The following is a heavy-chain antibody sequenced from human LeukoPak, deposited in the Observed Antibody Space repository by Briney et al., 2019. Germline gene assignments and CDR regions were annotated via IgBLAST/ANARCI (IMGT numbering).Heavy chain of an antibody. V-gene: IGHV4-34*01. Sequence: SETLSLTCDVDGGSFSGYYWSWSRQPPEKGLEWIGEINHSGRTSYNPSLKSRVTISVDTSKNQFSLELSSVTAADTAVYYCASVRKGYCSSTSCYAKGYYYYMDVWGKGTTVTISS. CDR3: ASVRKGYCSSTSCYAKGYYYYMDV. D-gene: IGHD2-2*01. J-gene: IGHJ6*03. CDR1: GGSFSGYY. CDR2: INHSGRT.